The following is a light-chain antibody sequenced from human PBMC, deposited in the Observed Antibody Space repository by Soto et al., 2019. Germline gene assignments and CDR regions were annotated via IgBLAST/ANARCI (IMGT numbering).Light chain of an antibody. CDR3: FSYRGTRM. Sequence: QSALTQPPSASGSPGQSVTISCTGTSSDVGAYNYVSWYQQYPGKAPKLIIYDVSKQPSGLPDRFSGSKSVNTASLTVSGLQAEDEAYYYCFSYRGTRMFGGGTKLTVL. CDR2: DVS. CDR1: SSDVGAYNY. V-gene: IGLV2-8*01. J-gene: IGLJ3*02.